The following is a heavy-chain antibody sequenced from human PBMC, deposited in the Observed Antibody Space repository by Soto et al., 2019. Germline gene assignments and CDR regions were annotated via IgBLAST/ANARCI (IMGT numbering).Heavy chain of an antibody. Sequence: QVQLVQSGGEVKKPGASVKVSCKASGYTFTSYGISWVRQAAGQGLEWMGWISAYNGDTNYPQKLQGRVTMTIDTATNTAYIDLRSMRADDTAVYYCARAAANLAPDQLELACGYYYYYMDVWGKGTRVTVSS. CDR1: GYTFTSYG. CDR2: ISAYNGDT. CDR3: ARAAANLAPDQLELACGYYYYYMDV. D-gene: IGHD1-1*01. V-gene: IGHV1-18*01. J-gene: IGHJ6*03.